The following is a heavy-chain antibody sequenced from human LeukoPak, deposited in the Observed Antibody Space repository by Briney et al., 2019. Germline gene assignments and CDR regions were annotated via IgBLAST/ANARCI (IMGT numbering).Heavy chain of an antibody. V-gene: IGHV3-33*01. CDR2: TWYDGSNK. D-gene: IGHD2-2*01. J-gene: IGHJ6*02. Sequence: GGSLRLSCAASGFTFSSYGMHWVRQAPGKGLEWLAATWYDGSNKYYADSVKGRFTISRDNSKNTLYLQMNSLRAEDTAVYFCARGGHCSTTSCSNYDGMDVWGQGTTLTVSS. CDR3: ARGGHCSTTSCSNYDGMDV. CDR1: GFTFSSYG.